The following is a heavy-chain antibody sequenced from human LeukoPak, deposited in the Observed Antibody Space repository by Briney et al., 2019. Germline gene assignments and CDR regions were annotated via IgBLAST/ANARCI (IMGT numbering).Heavy chain of an antibody. CDR2: TYYRSKWYH. Sequence: SQTLSLTCVISGDSVASNSTACNWIRQSPSRGLEWLGRTYYRSKWYHDYALSVKSRITINPDTSKNQFPLQLNSVTPEDTAVYYCARDRGAVPGAGWGRFDPWGQGTLVTVSS. J-gene: IGHJ5*02. D-gene: IGHD6-19*01. CDR3: ARDRGAVPGAGWGRFDP. CDR1: GDSVASNSTA. V-gene: IGHV6-1*01.